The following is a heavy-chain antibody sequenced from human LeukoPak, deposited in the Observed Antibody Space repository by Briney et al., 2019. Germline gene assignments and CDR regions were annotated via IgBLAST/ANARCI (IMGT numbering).Heavy chain of an antibody. CDR2: ISAYNGNT. V-gene: IGHV1-18*01. Sequence: ASVKVSCKASGYTFTSYGISWVRQAPGQGLECMGWISAYNGNTNYAQKLQGRVTMTTDTSTSTAYMELRSLRSDDTAVYYCARSSIVGALVPDDYWGQGTLVTVSS. D-gene: IGHD1-26*01. CDR3: ARSSIVGALVPDDY. CDR1: GYTFTSYG. J-gene: IGHJ4*02.